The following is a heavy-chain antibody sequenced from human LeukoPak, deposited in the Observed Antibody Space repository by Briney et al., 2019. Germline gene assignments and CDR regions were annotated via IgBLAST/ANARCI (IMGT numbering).Heavy chain of an antibody. V-gene: IGHV3-30*18. Sequence: GRSLRLSSAASGFTFSTSALHWVRQAPGKGLEWVAVMSYDGSNKYYADSVKGRFTISRDNSRNTLYLQMNSLRAEDTAVYYCAKGIDSSGWDYFDYWGQGTLVTVSS. CDR3: AKGIDSSGWDYFDY. D-gene: IGHD6-19*01. CDR2: MSYDGSNK. CDR1: GFTFSTSA. J-gene: IGHJ4*02.